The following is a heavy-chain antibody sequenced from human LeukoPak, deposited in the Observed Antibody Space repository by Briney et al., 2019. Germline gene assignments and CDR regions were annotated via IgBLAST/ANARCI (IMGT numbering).Heavy chain of an antibody. Sequence: GGSLRLSCAASGFTFSTYTINWVRQAPGKGLEWVSSITSSGTGRNYADSVKGRFTISRDNAKNSLYLQMNSLRAEDTAVYYCARDNDYVVDYWGQGTLVTVSS. CDR1: GFTFSTYT. V-gene: IGHV3-21*01. J-gene: IGHJ4*02. D-gene: IGHD4-17*01. CDR3: ARDNDYVVDY. CDR2: ITSSGTGR.